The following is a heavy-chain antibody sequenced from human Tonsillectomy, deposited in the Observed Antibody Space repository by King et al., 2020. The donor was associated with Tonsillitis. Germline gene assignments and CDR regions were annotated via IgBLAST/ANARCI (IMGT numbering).Heavy chain of an antibody. CDR1: NDSISSGSYY. CDR2: IFNTGSS. V-gene: IGHV4-61*02. Sequence: VQLQESGPGLVRPSQTLSLTCTVSNDSISSGSYYWSWIRQPAGKGLEWIGRIFNTGSSTYNPSLKSRVTMSVDSSKDQFSLKLSSVTAADTAVYYGAGDRNDFWSGNWYFDLWGRGTLVTVSS. CDR3: AGDRNDFWSGNWYFDL. D-gene: IGHD3-3*01. J-gene: IGHJ2*01.